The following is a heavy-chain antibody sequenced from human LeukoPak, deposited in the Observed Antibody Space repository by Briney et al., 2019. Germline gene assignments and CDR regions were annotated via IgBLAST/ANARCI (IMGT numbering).Heavy chain of an antibody. CDR1: GYTLTELS. CDR3: AIDIVGATSDAFDI. Sequence: ASVKVSCKVSGYTLTELSMHWVRQAPGKGLEWMGGFDPEDGETIYAQKFQGRVTMTEDTSTDTAYMELSSLRSEDTAVYYCAIDIVGATSDAFDIWGQGTMVTVPS. CDR2: FDPEDGET. J-gene: IGHJ3*02. D-gene: IGHD1-26*01. V-gene: IGHV1-24*01.